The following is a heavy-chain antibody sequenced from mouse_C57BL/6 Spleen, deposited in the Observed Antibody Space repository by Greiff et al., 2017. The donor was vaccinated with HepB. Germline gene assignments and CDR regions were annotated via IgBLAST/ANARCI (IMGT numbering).Heavy chain of an antibody. V-gene: IGHV5-17*01. J-gene: IGHJ4*01. CDR1: GFTFSDYG. CDR3: ARWGILRAMDD. CDR2: ISSGSSTI. Sequence: EVKLVESGGGLVKPGGSLKLSCAASGFTFSDYGMHWVRQAPEKGLEWVAYISSGSSTIYYADTVKGRFTISRDNAKNTLFMQMTSRRSEDTAMYYCARWGILRAMDDWGQGTSVTVSS.